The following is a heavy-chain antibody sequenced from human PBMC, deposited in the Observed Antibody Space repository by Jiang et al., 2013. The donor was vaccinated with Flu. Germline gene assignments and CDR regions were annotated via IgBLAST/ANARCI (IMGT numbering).Heavy chain of an antibody. CDR1: GGSISSYY. J-gene: IGHJ3*02. CDR2: IYYSGST. CDR3: AREPPGYYYDSSGYYGAFDI. Sequence: GPGLVKPSETLSLTCTVSGGSISSYYWSWIRQPPGKGLEWIGYIYYSGSTNYNPSLKSRVTISVDTSKNQFSLKLSSVTAADTAVYYCAREPPGYYYDSSGYYGAFDIWGQGTMVTVSS. V-gene: IGHV4-59*13. D-gene: IGHD3-22*01.